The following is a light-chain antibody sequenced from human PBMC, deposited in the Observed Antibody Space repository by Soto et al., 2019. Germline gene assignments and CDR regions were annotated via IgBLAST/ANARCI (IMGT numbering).Light chain of an antibody. V-gene: IGKV3-15*01. CDR2: DAS. CDR1: QSVSSN. J-gene: IGKJ1*01. Sequence: EVVMPQSPATLSVSPGESATLSCRASQSVSSNLAWYQQKPGQAPRLLIYDASTRATGIPARFSGSGSGTEFTLTISSLQSEDFAVYFCQQYNNWPRTFGQGTKVDIK. CDR3: QQYNNWPRT.